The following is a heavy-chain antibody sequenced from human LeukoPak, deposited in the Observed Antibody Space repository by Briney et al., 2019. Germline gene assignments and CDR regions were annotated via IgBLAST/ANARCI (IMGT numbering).Heavy chain of an antibody. CDR2: ISSSGSTI. J-gene: IGHJ4*02. D-gene: IGHD2-2*01. V-gene: IGHV3-11*01. CDR1: GFTFSDYY. Sequence: PGGSLRLSCAASGFTFSDYYMSWIRQAPGKGLEWVSYISSSGSTIYYADSVKGRFTISRDNAKNSLYLQMNSLRAEDTAVYYCAKREQNCSSTSCSSFYDYWGQGTLVAVSS. CDR3: AKREQNCSSTSCSSFYDY.